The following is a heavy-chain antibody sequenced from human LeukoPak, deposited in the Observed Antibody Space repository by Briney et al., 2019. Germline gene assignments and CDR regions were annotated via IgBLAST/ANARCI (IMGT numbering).Heavy chain of an antibody. CDR3: AKSDNPWEPVNPFDH. J-gene: IGHJ4*02. D-gene: IGHD1-26*01. Sequence: GGSLRLSCAASEFTFDDYSMHWVRQAPGKGLEWVSLISWDGGATYYADSVKGRFTISRDNSKNSLYLQMNSLRTEDTAVYYCAKSDNPWEPVNPFDHWGQGTLVTVSS. CDR2: ISWDGGAT. V-gene: IGHV3-43*01. CDR1: EFTFDDYS.